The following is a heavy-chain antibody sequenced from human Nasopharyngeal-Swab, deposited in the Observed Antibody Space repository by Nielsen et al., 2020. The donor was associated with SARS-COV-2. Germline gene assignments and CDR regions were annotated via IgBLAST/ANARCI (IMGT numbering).Heavy chain of an antibody. V-gene: IGHV3-73*01. Sequence: GESLKISCAASGFTFSDSAIHWVRQTSGKGPEWVGRIRSKGNTYATAYAASVKGRFIIFRDDPTNTAYLQMNSLKTEDTAMYYCTRCGGGCYSGRDYWGQGTLVTVSS. CDR3: TRCGGGCYSGRDY. CDR2: IRSKGNTYAT. D-gene: IGHD2-15*01. J-gene: IGHJ4*02. CDR1: GFTFSDSA.